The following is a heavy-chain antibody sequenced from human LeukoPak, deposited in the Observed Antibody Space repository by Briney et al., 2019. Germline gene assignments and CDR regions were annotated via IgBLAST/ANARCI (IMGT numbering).Heavy chain of an antibody. CDR1: GFTFHNYA. D-gene: IGHD3-10*01. Sequence: GGSLRLSCEASGFTFHNYAMAWVRQAPGKGLEYVSSIGASGDNIYYGGSVKGRFTISRDNSKNTLFLLMNSLRAEDTALYYCATQSPDYSIGPSYGSFNIWGQGTKVTVSS. CDR3: ATQSPDYSIGPSYGSFNI. CDR2: IGASGDNI. V-gene: IGHV3-23*01. J-gene: IGHJ3*02.